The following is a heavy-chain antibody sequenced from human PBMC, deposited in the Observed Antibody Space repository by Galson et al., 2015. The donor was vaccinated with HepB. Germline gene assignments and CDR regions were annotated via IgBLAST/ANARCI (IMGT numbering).Heavy chain of an antibody. V-gene: IGHV3-66*01. CDR3: ARDLEGLYGDYGDY. Sequence: SLRLSCAASGFTVSSNYMSWVRQAPGKGLEWVSVIYSGGSTYYADSVKGRFTISRDNSKNTLYLQMNSLRAEDTAVYYCARDLEGLYGDYGDYWGQGTLVTVSS. CDR2: IYSGGST. J-gene: IGHJ4*02. D-gene: IGHD4-17*01. CDR1: GFTVSSNY.